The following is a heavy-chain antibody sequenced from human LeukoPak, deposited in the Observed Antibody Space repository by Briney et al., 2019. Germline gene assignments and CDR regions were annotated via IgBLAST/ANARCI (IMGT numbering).Heavy chain of an antibody. CDR3: AKDDCSSTSCYISRGGYLIDY. CDR2: ISWNSGKI. D-gene: IGHD2-2*02. V-gene: IGHV3-9*01. Sequence: QPGRSLRLSCAASGFTFDDYAMHWVRHAPGKGLEWVSGISWNSGKIGYADSVKGRFTISRDNAKNSLYLQMNRLRAEDTALYYCAKDDCSSTSCYISRGGYLIDYWGQGTLVTASS. J-gene: IGHJ4*02. CDR1: GFTFDDYA.